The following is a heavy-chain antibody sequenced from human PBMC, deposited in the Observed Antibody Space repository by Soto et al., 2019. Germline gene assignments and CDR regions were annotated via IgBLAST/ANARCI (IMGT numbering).Heavy chain of an antibody. D-gene: IGHD1-20*01. CDR2: IYYSGST. J-gene: IGHJ6*02. CDR3: ARDRAKWKDYYYYGMDV. Sequence: QVQLQESGPGLVKPSQTLSLTCTVSGGSISSSDDFWTWIRQPPGKGLEWIGYIYYSGSTYYNPSLKSRLTMSVDTSKNQFSLKLSSVTAADTAVYYCARDRAKWKDYYYYGMDVWGQGTTVTVSS. V-gene: IGHV4-30-4*01. CDR1: GGSISSSDDF.